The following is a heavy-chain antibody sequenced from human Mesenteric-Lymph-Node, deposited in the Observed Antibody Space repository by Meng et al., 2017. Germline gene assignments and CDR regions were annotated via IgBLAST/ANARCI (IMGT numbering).Heavy chain of an antibody. CDR3: ARNVRLRDGYNSDY. D-gene: IGHD5-24*01. J-gene: IGHJ4*02. V-gene: IGHV3-21*01. Sequence: EVQLVESGGGLVKPGGSLRLSCAASGFTCSSYSMNWVRQAPGKGLEWVSSISSSSSYIYYADSVKGRFTISRDNAKNSLYLQMNSLRAEDTAVYYCARNVRLRDGYNSDYWGQGTLVTVSS. CDR1: GFTCSSYS. CDR2: ISSSSSYI.